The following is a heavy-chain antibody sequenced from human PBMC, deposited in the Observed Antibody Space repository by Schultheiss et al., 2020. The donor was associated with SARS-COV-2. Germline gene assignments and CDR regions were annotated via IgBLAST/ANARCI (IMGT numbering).Heavy chain of an antibody. CDR3: AATYGSGYDLDY. J-gene: IGHJ4*02. D-gene: IGHD3-10*01. Sequence: GGSLRLSCAASGFTFSSYGMNWVRQAPGKGLEWVSSISSSSSYIFYADSVKGRFTISRDNAKNSLYLQMNSLRAEDTAVYYCAATYGSGYDLDYWGQGTLVTVSS. V-gene: IGHV3-21*01. CDR2: ISSSSSYI. CDR1: GFTFSSYG.